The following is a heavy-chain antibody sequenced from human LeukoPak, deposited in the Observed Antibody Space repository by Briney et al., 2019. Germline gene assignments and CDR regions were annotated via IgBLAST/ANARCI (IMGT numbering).Heavy chain of an antibody. CDR1: GFTFSSYA. CDR2: ISGSGGST. J-gene: IGHJ4*02. Sequence: GGSLRLSCAASGFTFSSYAMSWVRQAPGKGLEWVSAISGSGGSTYYADSVKGRFTISRDNSKNTLYLQMNSLRAEDTAVYYCAKDNKPLTLGYCSGGSCYLGDYWGQGTLVTVSS. CDR3: AKDNKPLTLGYCSGGSCYLGDY. D-gene: IGHD2-15*01. V-gene: IGHV3-23*01.